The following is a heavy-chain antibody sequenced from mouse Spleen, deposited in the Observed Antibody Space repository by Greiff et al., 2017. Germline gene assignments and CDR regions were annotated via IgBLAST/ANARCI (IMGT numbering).Heavy chain of an antibody. CDR1: GYTFTSYW. V-gene: IGHV1-50*01. Sequence: VQLQQSGAELVRPGVSVKLSCKASGYTFTSYWMQWVKQRPGQGLEWIGEIDPSDSYTNYNQKFKGKATLTVDTSSSTAYMQLSSLTSEDSAVYYCASYRSFAYWGQGTLVTVSA. CDR2: IDPSDSYT. D-gene: IGHD2-14*01. CDR3: ASYRSFAY. J-gene: IGHJ3*01.